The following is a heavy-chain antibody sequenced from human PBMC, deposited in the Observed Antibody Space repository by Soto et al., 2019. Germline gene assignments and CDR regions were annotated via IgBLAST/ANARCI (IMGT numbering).Heavy chain of an antibody. J-gene: IGHJ6*03. V-gene: IGHV4-31*03. CDR2: IYYSGST. D-gene: IGHD3-3*01. CDR3: ARAPRGGYDFWSGYYATYYYYYMDV. CDR1: GGSISSGGYY. Sequence: SETLSLTCTVSGGSISSGGYYWSWIRQHPGKGLEWIGYIYYSGSTYYNPSLKSRVTISVDTSKSQFSLKLSSVTAADTAVYYCARAPRGGYDFWSGYYATYYYYYMDVWGKGTTVTVSS.